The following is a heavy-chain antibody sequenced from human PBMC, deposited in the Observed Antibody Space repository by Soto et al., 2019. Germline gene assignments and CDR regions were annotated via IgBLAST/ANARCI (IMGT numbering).Heavy chain of an antibody. Sequence: GGSLRLSCAASGFTFSSYGMRWVRQAPGKGLEWVAVIWDDGSNKYYADSVKGRFTISRDNSKKTLYMQMHSLRAEDTAVDYCARDSLRYSSGTGYYMDVWGKGTTVTVSS. CDR1: GFTFSSYG. V-gene: IGHV3-33*01. J-gene: IGHJ6*03. CDR3: ARDSLRYSSGTGYYMDV. CDR2: IWDDGSNK. D-gene: IGHD6-25*01.